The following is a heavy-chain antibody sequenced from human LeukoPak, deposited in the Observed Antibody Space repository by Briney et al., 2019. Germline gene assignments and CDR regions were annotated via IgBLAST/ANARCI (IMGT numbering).Heavy chain of an antibody. Sequence: ASVTVSCKASGYTFTSYYMHWVRQAPGQGLEWMGIINPSGGSTSYAQKFQGRVTMTRDMSTSTAYMELSSLRSEDTAVYYCARGLYYYDSSGYYSDYWGQGTLVTVSS. CDR2: INPSGGST. CDR1: GYTFTSYY. CDR3: ARGLYYYDSSGYYSDY. J-gene: IGHJ4*02. D-gene: IGHD3-22*01. V-gene: IGHV1-46*01.